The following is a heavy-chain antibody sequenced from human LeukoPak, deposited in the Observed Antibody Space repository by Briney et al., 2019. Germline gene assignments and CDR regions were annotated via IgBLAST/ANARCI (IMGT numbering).Heavy chain of an antibody. CDR1: GFTFDNRG. CDR3: ARSIVVPAAINSYYFDY. CDR2: INWNGGST. D-gene: IGHD2-2*01. J-gene: IGHJ4*02. Sequence: PGGSLRLSCAASGFTFDNRGMSWVRQAPGKGLEWVSGINWNGGSTGYADSVKGRFTISRDNAKNSLYLQMNSLRAEDTALYYCARSIVVPAAINSYYFDYWGQGTLVTVSS. V-gene: IGHV3-20*04.